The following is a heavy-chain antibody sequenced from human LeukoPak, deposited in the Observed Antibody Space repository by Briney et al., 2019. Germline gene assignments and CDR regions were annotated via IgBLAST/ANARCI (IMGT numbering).Heavy chain of an antibody. J-gene: IGHJ4*02. Sequence: GGSLRLSCAASGFTFCSYSMNWVRQAPGKGLEWVSYISSRSSSIYYADSVKGRFTLSRDNAKNSLYLQMNSLRDEDTAVYYCARGDYGDRDLDYWGQGTLVTVSS. D-gene: IGHD4-17*01. V-gene: IGHV3-48*02. CDR1: GFTFCSYS. CDR3: ARGDYGDRDLDY. CDR2: ISSRSSSI.